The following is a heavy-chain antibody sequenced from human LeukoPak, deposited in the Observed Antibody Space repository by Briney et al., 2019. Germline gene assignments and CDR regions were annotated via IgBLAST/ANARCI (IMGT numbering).Heavy chain of an antibody. CDR1: EFTFSSYG. Sequence: GGSLRLSCVAAEFTFSSYGMHWVRQAPGKGLDWVGVISDDGSNKYYADSVKGRFTISRDNSRNTLYLHMNSLRPDDTAVYYCAKDMVEGSGYYYPTPFDYWGQGTLVTVSS. J-gene: IGHJ4*02. D-gene: IGHD3-22*01. CDR2: ISDDGSNK. V-gene: IGHV3-30*18. CDR3: AKDMVEGSGYYYPTPFDY.